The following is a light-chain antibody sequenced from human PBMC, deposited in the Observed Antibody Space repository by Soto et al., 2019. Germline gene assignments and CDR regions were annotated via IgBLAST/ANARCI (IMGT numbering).Light chain of an antibody. J-gene: IGKJ5*01. V-gene: IGKV1-33*01. Sequence: DIQMTQSPSSLSASVGGRVTITCRAGQDIDIYLNWYQQKPGKAPKLLMYDASNLETGVPSRFSGSGSGTDFTFTISTLQPEDIATYYCQQYDHLPITFGQGTRLEIK. CDR3: QQYDHLPIT. CDR1: QDIDIY. CDR2: DAS.